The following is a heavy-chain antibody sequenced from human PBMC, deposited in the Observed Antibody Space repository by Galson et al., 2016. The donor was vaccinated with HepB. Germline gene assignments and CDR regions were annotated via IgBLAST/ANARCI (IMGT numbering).Heavy chain of an antibody. CDR2: MYYSGDT. D-gene: IGHD5-18*01. Sequence: ETLSLTCTVSGGSIRNSNSYWGWIRQSPGKGLEWLGTMYYSGDTYYKPSLKSRVAISLDTSRNQFSLKLTSVTAADTAVYFCATESTSMSFDHWGPGAVVSVSS. CDR1: GGSIRNSNSY. CDR3: ATESTSMSFDH. J-gene: IGHJ4*02. V-gene: IGHV4-39*07.